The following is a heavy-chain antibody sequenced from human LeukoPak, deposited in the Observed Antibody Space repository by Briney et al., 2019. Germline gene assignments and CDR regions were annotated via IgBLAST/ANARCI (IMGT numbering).Heavy chain of an antibody. D-gene: IGHD2-21*02. V-gene: IGHV5-51*01. CDR3: ARQVGMVVVVTASDAFDI. CDR1: GYSFTSYW. CDR2: IYPGDSDT. J-gene: IGHJ3*02. Sequence: GESLKISCKGSGYSFTSYWIGWVRQMPGKGLEWMGIIYPGDSDTRYSPSFQGQVTISADKSISTAYLQWSSLKASDTAMYYCARQVGMVVVVTASDAFDIWGQGTMVIVSS.